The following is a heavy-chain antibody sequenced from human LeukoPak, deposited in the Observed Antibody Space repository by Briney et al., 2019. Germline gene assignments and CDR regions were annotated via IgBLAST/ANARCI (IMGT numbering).Heavy chain of an antibody. Sequence: GGSLRLSCTASGFTFGDYAMGWFRQAPGKGLEWVGFIRSKAYGGTTEYAAPVKGRFTISRDDSKSIAYLQMNSLKTEDTAVYYCTRVGTMVRGVIRYWGQGTLVTVSS. CDR2: IRSKAYGGTT. V-gene: IGHV3-49*03. CDR3: TRVGTMVRGVIRY. J-gene: IGHJ4*02. CDR1: GFTFGDYA. D-gene: IGHD3-10*01.